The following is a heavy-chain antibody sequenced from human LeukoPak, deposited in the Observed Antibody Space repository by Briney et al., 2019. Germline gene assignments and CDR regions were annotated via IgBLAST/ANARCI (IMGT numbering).Heavy chain of an antibody. CDR3: AREGALTVTKDAFDI. V-gene: IGHV3-30*04. D-gene: IGHD4-17*01. J-gene: IGHJ3*02. CDR1: GFTFSSYA. CDR2: ISYDGSNK. Sequence: GGSLRLSCAASGFTFSSYAMHWVRQAPGKGLEWVAVISYDGSNKYYADSVKGRFTISRDNSKNTLYLQMNSLRAEDTAVYYCAREGALTVTKDAFDIWGQGTMVTVSS.